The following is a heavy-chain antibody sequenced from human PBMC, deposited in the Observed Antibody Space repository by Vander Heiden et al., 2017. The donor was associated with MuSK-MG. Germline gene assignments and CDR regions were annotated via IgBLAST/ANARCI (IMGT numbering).Heavy chain of an antibody. CDR2: IYYSGST. CDR3: ARRGYYGSGSFDY. J-gene: IGHJ4*02. D-gene: IGHD3-10*01. CDR1: GGSISSSSYY. Sequence: QLQLQESGPGLVKPSETLSLTCTVPGGSISSSSYYWGWIRQPPGKGLEWIGSIYYSGSTYYNPALKSRVTISVDTSKNQFSLKLSSVTAADTAVYYCARRGYYGSGSFDYWGQGTLVTVSS. V-gene: IGHV4-39*01.